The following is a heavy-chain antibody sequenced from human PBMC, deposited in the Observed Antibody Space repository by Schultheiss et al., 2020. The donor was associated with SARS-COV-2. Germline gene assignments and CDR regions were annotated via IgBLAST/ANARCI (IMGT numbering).Heavy chain of an antibody. J-gene: IGHJ4*02. V-gene: IGHV3-21*04. Sequence: GGSLRLSCAASGFTFDDYAMHWVRQAPGKGLEWVSSISSRYTYIYHADSVKGRFTISRDNSKNTLNLQMNSLRAEDTAIYYCAKEGQWSIYWGQGTLVTVSS. CDR1: GFTFDDYA. D-gene: IGHD6-19*01. CDR3: AKEGQWSIY. CDR2: ISSRYTYI.